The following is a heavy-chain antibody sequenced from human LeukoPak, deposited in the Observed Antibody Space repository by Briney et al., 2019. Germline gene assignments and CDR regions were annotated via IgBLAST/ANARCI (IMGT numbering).Heavy chain of an antibody. CDR1: GGSISSGGYY. Sequence: SETLSLTCTVSGGSISSGGYYWSWIRQHPGKGLEWIGYIYYSGSTYYNPSLKSRVTISVDTSKNQFSLKLSSVTAADTAVYYCAREVVTRFGYGDYPPMVVWGQGTLVTVSS. V-gene: IGHV4-31*03. J-gene: IGHJ4*02. D-gene: IGHD4-17*01. CDR2: IYYSGST. CDR3: AREVVTRFGYGDYPPMVV.